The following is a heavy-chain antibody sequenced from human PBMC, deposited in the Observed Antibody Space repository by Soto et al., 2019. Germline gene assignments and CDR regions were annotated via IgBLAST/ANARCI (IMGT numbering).Heavy chain of an antibody. J-gene: IGHJ4*02. CDR2: ISAYNGNT. Sequence: ASVKVSCKASGYTFTSDGISWVRQAPGQGLEWMGWISAYNGNTNYAQKLQGRVTMTTDTSTSTAYMELRSLRSDDTAVYYCARVPIRQYCSGGSCPGDYFDYWGQGTLVTVSS. D-gene: IGHD2-15*01. CDR1: GYTFTSDG. V-gene: IGHV1-18*01. CDR3: ARVPIRQYCSGGSCPGDYFDY.